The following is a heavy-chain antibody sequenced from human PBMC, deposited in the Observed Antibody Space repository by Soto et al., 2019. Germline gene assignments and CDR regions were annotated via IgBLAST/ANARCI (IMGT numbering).Heavy chain of an antibody. CDR3: ARMTSTTSGNLFDY. V-gene: IGHV2-26*02. Sequence: QVTLKESGSVLVKPTETLTLTCTVSGFSLSNAKLGVSWIRQPPGKALEWLAHSYANDEKSSSPSLQSRLTISKDTSKSQVVLTMSNMDPVDTAKYYCARMTSTTSGNLFDYWGQGILVTVSS. D-gene: IGHD3-10*01. CDR2: SYANDEK. CDR1: GFSLSNAKLG. J-gene: IGHJ4*02.